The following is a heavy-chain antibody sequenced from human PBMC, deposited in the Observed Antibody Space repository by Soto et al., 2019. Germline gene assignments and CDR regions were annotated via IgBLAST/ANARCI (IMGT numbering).Heavy chain of an antibody. Sequence: QVQLVQSGAEVKKPGSSVKVSCKAPGGTFSSYAISWVRQAPGQGLEWMGGIIPIFGTATYAQKCQGQVTITADESTSTGYMELSSLRFVDTTKYYSVSSQGGSGSRDLYYYYNYGLDVWGKGTTETVSS. CDR3: VSSQGGSGSRDLYYYYNYGLDV. V-gene: IGHV1-69*01. CDR1: GGTFSSYA. CDR2: IIPIFGTA. D-gene: IGHD2-15*01. J-gene: IGHJ6*04.